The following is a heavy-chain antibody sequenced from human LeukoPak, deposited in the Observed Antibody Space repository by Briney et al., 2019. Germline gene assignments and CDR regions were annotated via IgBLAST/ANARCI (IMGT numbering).Heavy chain of an antibody. CDR2: INHSGST. CDR3: ARGPPYIVVVTAIGFFDY. J-gene: IGHJ4*02. Sequence: GSLRLSCAASGSNFGNYYVRWIRQPPGKGLEWIGEINHSGSTNYNPSLKSRVTISVDTSKNQFSLKLSSVTAADTAVYYCARGPPYIVVVTAIGFFDYWGQGTLVTVSS. D-gene: IGHD2-21*02. CDR1: GSNFGNYY. V-gene: IGHV4-34*01.